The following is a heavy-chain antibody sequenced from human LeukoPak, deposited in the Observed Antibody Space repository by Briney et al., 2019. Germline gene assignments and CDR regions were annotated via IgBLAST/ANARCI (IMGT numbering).Heavy chain of an antibody. V-gene: IGHV3-30*04. CDR2: ISYDVSNI. CDR1: GFSFSSYA. Sequence: PGGSLRLSWAVSGFSFSSYAMYWVRQAPGRGLEWVTIISYDVSNIHYADSVKGRFTVSRDNSRNTLSLQMNNLRPDDTAVYYCATAYSSGWSDSWGQGTLVTVSS. CDR3: ATAYSSGWSDS. D-gene: IGHD6-19*01. J-gene: IGHJ5*01.